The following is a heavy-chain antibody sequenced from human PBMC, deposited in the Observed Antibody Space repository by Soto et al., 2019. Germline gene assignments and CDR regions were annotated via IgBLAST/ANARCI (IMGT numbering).Heavy chain of an antibody. Sequence: GGSLRLSCAASGFTVSSNYMSWVRQAPGKGLEWVSVIYSGGSTYYADSVKGRFTISRDNSKNTLYLQMNSLRAEDTAVYYCASSSTVTTRVDAFDIWGQGTMVTVSS. D-gene: IGHD4-17*01. CDR3: ASSSTVTTRVDAFDI. V-gene: IGHV3-66*01. CDR1: GFTVSSNY. J-gene: IGHJ3*02. CDR2: IYSGGST.